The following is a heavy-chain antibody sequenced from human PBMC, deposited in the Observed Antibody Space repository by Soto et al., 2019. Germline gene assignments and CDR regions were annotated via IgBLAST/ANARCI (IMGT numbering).Heavy chain of an antibody. J-gene: IGHJ5*02. CDR1: GYTFIAHF. V-gene: IGHV1-2*02. CDR3: VRAQSRQLLLAWFDA. Sequence: VQLVQSGAEVKKPGASVTVSCEASGYTFIAHFIHWVRQAPGQGLEWMGWIYPDTGGTNYAQKFRDRVTMTRDTSVSTAYMEVNGLKSDDTAVYYCVRAQSRQLLLAWFDAWGQGTLVTVSS. CDR2: IYPDTGGT. D-gene: IGHD2-2*01.